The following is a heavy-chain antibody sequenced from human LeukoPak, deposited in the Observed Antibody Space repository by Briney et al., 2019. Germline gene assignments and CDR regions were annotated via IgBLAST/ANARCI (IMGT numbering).Heavy chain of an antibody. CDR3: ARENNYYDRGFDP. CDR1: GFTFSSYA. D-gene: IGHD3-22*01. Sequence: GGSLRLSCAASGFTFSSYAMHWVRQAPGKGLEWVAVISYDGSNKYYADSVKGRFTISRDNSKNTLYLQMDSLRAEDTAVYYCARENNYYDRGFDPWGQGTLVTVSS. CDR2: ISYDGSNK. J-gene: IGHJ5*02. V-gene: IGHV3-30-3*01.